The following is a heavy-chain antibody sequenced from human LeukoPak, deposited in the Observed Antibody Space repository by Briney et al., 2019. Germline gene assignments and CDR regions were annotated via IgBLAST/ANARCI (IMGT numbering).Heavy chain of an antibody. Sequence: PSETLSLTCTVSGGSISSSSYYWGWIRQPPGKGLEWIGSIYYSGSTYYNPSLKSRVTISVDTSKNQFSLKLSSVTAADTAVYYCARRPDIVVVPAAIPAFDIWGQGTMVTVSS. CDR2: IYYSGST. CDR3: ARRPDIVVVPAAIPAFDI. D-gene: IGHD2-2*02. J-gene: IGHJ3*02. V-gene: IGHV4-39*01. CDR1: GGSISSSSYY.